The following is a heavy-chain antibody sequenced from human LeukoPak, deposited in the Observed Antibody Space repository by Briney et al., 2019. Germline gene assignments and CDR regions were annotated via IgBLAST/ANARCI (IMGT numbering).Heavy chain of an antibody. J-gene: IGHJ4*02. V-gene: IGHV1-18*01. CDR2: ISAYNGNT. CDR1: GYTFTSYG. Sequence: GASVKVSCKASGYTFTSYGISWVRQAPGQGVEWMGWISAYNGNTNYAQKLQGRVTMTTDTSTSTAYMELRSLRSDDTAVYHCARVNGYYDSSGYLDYWGQGTLVTVSS. D-gene: IGHD3-22*01. CDR3: ARVNGYYDSSGYLDY.